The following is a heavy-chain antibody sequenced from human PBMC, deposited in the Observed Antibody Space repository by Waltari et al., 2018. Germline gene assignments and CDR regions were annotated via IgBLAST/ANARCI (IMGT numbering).Heavy chain of an antibody. Sequence: QVQLMQSGPEVKKPGASVKVSCKASGYTFPSYGIGWVRQAPGQGREWMGVISGKNGNTNYTQKFEGRSAMTTDTSTSTAYMELRSLRVDDTAVYYCARIPATYCSTRLGGTNCYLRFDPWGQGTLVTVSS. CDR2: ISGKNGNT. D-gene: IGHD2-2*01. V-gene: IGHV1-18*01. CDR1: GYTFPSYG. CDR3: ARIPATYCSTRLGGTNCYLRFDP. J-gene: IGHJ5*02.